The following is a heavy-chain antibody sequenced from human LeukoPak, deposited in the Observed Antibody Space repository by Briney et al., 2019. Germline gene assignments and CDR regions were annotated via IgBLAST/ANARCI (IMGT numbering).Heavy chain of an antibody. CDR1: GFTFSSYW. CDR3: ARDPVYNYYYYMDV. CDR2: IKQDGSEK. J-gene: IGHJ6*03. V-gene: IGHV3-7*01. Sequence: GGSLRLSCAASGFTFSSYWMSWVRQAPGKGLEWVANIKQDGSEKYYVDPVKGRFTISRDNVKNSLYLQMNSLRAEDTAVYYCARDPVYNYYYYMDVWGKGTTVTVSS. D-gene: IGHD3-10*01.